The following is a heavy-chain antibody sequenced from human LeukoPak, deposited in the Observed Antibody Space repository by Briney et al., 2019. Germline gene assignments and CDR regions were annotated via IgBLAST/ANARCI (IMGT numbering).Heavy chain of an antibody. CDR1: GGSFIGYH. Sequence: SETLSLTCAVSGGSFIGYHWNWIRQPPGKGLEWIGEINHSGRTNYNPSLKSRVTISVDTSKNQFSLRLRSVTAADTAVYYCARDPTTVVTTPYYFDDWGQGTLVTVSS. D-gene: IGHD4-23*01. CDR3: ARDPTTVVTTPYYFDD. V-gene: IGHV4-34*01. J-gene: IGHJ4*02. CDR2: INHSGRT.